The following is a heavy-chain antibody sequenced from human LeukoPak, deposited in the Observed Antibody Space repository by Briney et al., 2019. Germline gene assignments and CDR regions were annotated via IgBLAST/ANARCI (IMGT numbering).Heavy chain of an antibody. CDR1: GYSFTSYW. CDR3: ARPLEHYGSGSYWFDY. V-gene: IGHV5-51*01. J-gene: IGHJ4*02. CDR2: IYPGDSDT. D-gene: IGHD3-10*01. Sequence: GESLKISCKGSGYSFTSYWIGWVRQMPGKGLEWMGIIYPGDSDTRYSPSFQGRVTISADKSISTAYLQWSSLKASDTAMYYCARPLEHYGSGSYWFDYWGQGTLVTVSS.